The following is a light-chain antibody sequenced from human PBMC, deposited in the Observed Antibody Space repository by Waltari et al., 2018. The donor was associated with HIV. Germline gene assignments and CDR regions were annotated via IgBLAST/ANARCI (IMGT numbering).Light chain of an antibody. Sequence: IQMTQSPSSLSASVGDRVNITCRASQGIGVALAWYQQKPEKAPHLLIFAASGLQSGVPSRFSGSGSGTVFTLTISNLQPEDSASYYCQQAGSFPLSFGGGTKVEI. CDR1: QGIGVA. V-gene: IGKV1-12*01. CDR2: AAS. CDR3: QQAGSFPLS. J-gene: IGKJ4*01.